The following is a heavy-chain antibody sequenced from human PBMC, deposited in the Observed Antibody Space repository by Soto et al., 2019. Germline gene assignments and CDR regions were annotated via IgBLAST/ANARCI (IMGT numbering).Heavy chain of an antibody. CDR1: GLSVSSNY. V-gene: IGHV3-66*01. D-gene: IGHD3-16*01. CDR3: AIEFTAPIGDYGLDV. J-gene: IGHJ6*02. Sequence: EVQLMESGGGLVQPGGSRRLSCEASGLSVSSNYMTWVRQGPGKGLEWVSVLYSGGSTYYADSVRGRFTISRDNSKDPVFLQMNTLRVEDTAVYYCAIEFTAPIGDYGLDVCGQGTTVTVSS. CDR2: LYSGGST.